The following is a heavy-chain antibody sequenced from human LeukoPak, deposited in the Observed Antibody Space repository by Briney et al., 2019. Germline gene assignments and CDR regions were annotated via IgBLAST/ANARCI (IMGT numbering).Heavy chain of an antibody. CDR2: INPNSGGT. CDR3: ARTRGSHVSMAYLDF. J-gene: IGHJ4*02. D-gene: IGHD2/OR15-2a*01. V-gene: IGHV1-2*02. CDR1: GYTFTGYY. Sequence: GASVKVSCKASGYTFTGYYMHWVRQAPGQGLEWMGWINPNSGGTNYAQKFQGRVTMARDTSISTAYMELSSLRFDDTAVYYCARTRGSHVSMAYLDFWGQGTLVTVSS.